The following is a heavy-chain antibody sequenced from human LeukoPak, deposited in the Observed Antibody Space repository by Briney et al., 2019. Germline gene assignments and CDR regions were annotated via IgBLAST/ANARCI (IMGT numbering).Heavy chain of an antibody. D-gene: IGHD4-11*01. CDR1: GGSISSYY. V-gene: IGHV4-4*07. CDR3: ARDCPTVTTRPNLYYYMDV. J-gene: IGHJ6*03. Sequence: SETLSLTCTVSGGSISSYYWSWIRQPAGKGLEWIGRIYTSGSTNYNPSLKSRVTISVDTSKNQFSLKLSSVTAADTAVYYCARDCPTVTTRPNLYYYMDVWGKGTTVTVSS. CDR2: IYTSGST.